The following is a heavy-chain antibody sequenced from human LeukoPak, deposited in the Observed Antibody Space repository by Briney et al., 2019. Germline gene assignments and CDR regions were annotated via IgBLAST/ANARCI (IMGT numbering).Heavy chain of an antibody. CDR3: ASPSYSATDY. CDR1: GFTFSSYS. V-gene: IGHV3-21*01. J-gene: IGHJ4*02. D-gene: IGHD2-21*01. CDR2: ISSSSSYI. Sequence: GGSLMLSCAASGFTFSSYSMNWVPRAPGKGLGRDSSISSSSSYIYYADAVQGRFTISRDNAKNSLYLQMNSLRAEDTAVYYCASPSYSATDYWGQGTLVTVSS.